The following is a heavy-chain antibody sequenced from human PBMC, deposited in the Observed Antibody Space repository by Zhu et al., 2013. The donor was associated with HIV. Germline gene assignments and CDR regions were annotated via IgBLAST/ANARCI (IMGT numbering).Heavy chain of an antibody. J-gene: IGHJ6*03. CDR3: ARALYDVRSRPDYIFYYMDV. CDR1: GYTFTGNF. CDR2: INPNSGIT. Sequence: QVQLVQSGAEVREPGASVKVSCKASGYTFTGNFIYWLRQAPGQGLEWMGWINPNSGITKYAQNFQGRVTLTRDTSISAVYMDLSSLTSEDTALYLCARALYDVRSRPDYIFYYMDVWGKGTMVSVSS. D-gene: IGHD3-10*02. V-gene: IGHV1-2*02.